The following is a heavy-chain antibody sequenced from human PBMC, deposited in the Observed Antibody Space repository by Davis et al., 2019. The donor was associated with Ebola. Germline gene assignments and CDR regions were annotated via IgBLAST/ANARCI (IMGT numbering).Heavy chain of an antibody. CDR2: INSDGTLT. CDR3: AGYCSSTTCSQHYLDYYGMDV. Sequence: GESLKISCAASGFTFSRYWMHWVRQVPGKGLMWVSRINSDGTLTTYADSVKGRFTISRDNAKNTLYLQMNSLGAEDTALYYCAGYCSSTTCSQHYLDYYGMDVWGPGTTVTVSS. D-gene: IGHD2-2*01. CDR1: GFTFSRYW. J-gene: IGHJ6*02. V-gene: IGHV3-74*03.